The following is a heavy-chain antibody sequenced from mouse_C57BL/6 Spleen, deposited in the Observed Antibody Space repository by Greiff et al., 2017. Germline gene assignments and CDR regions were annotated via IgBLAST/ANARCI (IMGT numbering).Heavy chain of an antibody. V-gene: IGHV1-59*01. D-gene: IGHD1-1*01. CDR2: IDPSDSYT. CDR3: ARFGPQFITTGEVYFDY. CDR1: GYTFTSYW. Sequence: QVQLQQPGAELVRPGTSVKLSCKASGYTFTSYWMHWVKQRPGQGLEWIGVIDPSDSYTNYNQKFKGQATLTVDTSSSTAYMQLSSLTSEDSAVYYCARFGPQFITTGEVYFDYWGQGTTLTVSS. J-gene: IGHJ2*01.